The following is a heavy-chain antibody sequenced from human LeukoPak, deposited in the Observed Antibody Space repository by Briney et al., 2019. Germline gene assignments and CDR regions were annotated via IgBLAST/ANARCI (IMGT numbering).Heavy chain of an antibody. V-gene: IGHV3-23*01. CDR1: GFTFSSYA. D-gene: IGHD6-19*01. J-gene: IGHJ4*02. CDR2: ISGSAGST. Sequence: GGSLRLSCAASGFTFSSYAMSWVRQAPGKGLEWVSAISGSAGSTYYADSVKGRFTISRDNSKNTLYLQMNSLRAEDTAVYYCAKDTGSYSSGWYFDYWGQGTLVTVSS. CDR3: AKDTGSYSSGWYFDY.